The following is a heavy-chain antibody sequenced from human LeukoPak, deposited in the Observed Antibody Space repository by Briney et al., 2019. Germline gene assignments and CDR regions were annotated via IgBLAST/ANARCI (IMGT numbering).Heavy chain of an antibody. CDR3: ARDLKDIVVVVAATSGWFDP. CDR2: MSAYNGNT. D-gene: IGHD2-15*01. Sequence: ASVKVSCKASGYTFTSYGISWVRQAPGQGLEWMGWMSAYNGNTNYAQKLQGRVTMTKDTSTSTAYMELRSLRSDDTAVYYCARDLKDIVVVVAATSGWFDPWGQGTLVTVSS. V-gene: IGHV1-18*01. J-gene: IGHJ5*02. CDR1: GYTFTSYG.